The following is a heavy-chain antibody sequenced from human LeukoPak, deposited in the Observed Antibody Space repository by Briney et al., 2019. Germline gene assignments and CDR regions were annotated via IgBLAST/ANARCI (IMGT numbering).Heavy chain of an antibody. J-gene: IGHJ4*02. CDR1: GFTFSSYW. CDR3: ARAYYYDSSGYYWVFDY. Sequence: GGSLRLSCAASGFTFSSYWMSWVRQAPGKGLEWVANIKQDGSEKYYVDSVKGRFTISRDNAKNSLYLQMNSLRAEDTAVYYCARAYYYDSSGYYWVFDYWGQGTLVTVSS. CDR2: IKQDGSEK. V-gene: IGHV3-7*01. D-gene: IGHD3-22*01.